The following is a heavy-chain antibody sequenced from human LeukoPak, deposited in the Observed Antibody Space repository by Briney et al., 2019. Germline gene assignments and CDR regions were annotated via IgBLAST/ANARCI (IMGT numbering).Heavy chain of an antibody. V-gene: IGHV1-18*01. D-gene: IGHD3-9*01. CDR2: VSTYNGET. Sequence: ASVTVSCKPSGYTFSSYGISWVRQAPGQGLEWMGWVSTYNGETKYAQKLQDRVTMSTDTSTTTAYMELRSLRFDDTAVYYCARGILADDILTGPWGQGTLVTVSS. CDR3: ARGILADDILTGP. J-gene: IGHJ5*02. CDR1: GYTFSSYG.